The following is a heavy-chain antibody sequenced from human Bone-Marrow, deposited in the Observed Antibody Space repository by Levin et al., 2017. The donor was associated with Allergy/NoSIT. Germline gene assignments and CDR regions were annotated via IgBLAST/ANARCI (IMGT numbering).Heavy chain of an antibody. Sequence: GESLKISCAASGFTFDDYVMHWVRQAPGKGLEWVSTVSGGGETTHYAESVKGRFTISRVNSNNTLFLQMDSLRAEDTAVYYCAKEGDRSYSGYVGFDYWGQGILVTVSS. CDR1: GFTFDDYV. CDR2: VSGGGETT. D-gene: IGHD5-12*01. V-gene: IGHV3-23*01. CDR3: AKEGDRSYSGYVGFDY. J-gene: IGHJ4*02.